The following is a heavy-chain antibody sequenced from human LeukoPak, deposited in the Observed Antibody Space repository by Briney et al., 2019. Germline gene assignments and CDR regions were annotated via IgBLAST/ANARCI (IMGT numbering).Heavy chain of an antibody. Sequence: GGSLRLSCAASGFTFSSYAMSWVRQAPGKGLERVSAISGSGGSTYYADSVKGRFTISRDNSKNTLYLQMNSLRAEDTAVYDCAKHYDFWSGYYTAPSFDYWGQGTLVTVSS. J-gene: IGHJ4*02. CDR2: ISGSGGST. CDR3: AKHYDFWSGYYTAPSFDY. D-gene: IGHD3-3*01. V-gene: IGHV3-23*01. CDR1: GFTFSSYA.